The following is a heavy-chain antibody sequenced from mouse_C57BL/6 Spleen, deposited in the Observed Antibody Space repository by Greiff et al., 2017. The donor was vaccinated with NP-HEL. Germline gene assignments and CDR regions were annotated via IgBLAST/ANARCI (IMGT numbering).Heavy chain of an antibody. D-gene: IGHD2-5*01. CDR3: TRQNYSNYYYYAMDY. CDR1: GYTFTSYW. J-gene: IGHJ4*01. CDR2: INPGNSDT. Sequence: VQLKQSGTVLARPGASVKMSCKTSGYTFTSYWMPWVKQRPGKGLEWIGAINPGNSDTSYNQKFKGKAKLTAVTSASTAYMELSSLTNEDSAVYYCTRQNYSNYYYYAMDYWGQGTSVTVAS. V-gene: IGHV1-5*01.